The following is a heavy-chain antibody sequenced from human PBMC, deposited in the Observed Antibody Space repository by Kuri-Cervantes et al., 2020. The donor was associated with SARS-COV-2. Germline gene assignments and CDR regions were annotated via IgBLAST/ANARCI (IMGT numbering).Heavy chain of an antibody. Sequence: GGSLRLSCTTSGFTFSGSGMSWVRQGPGKGLEWVAYIKQDGSEKYFVDSVKGRFTISRDNAKNMLFLQMNRLRAEDTAVYYCLRDGDHWNFDYWGQGTLVTVSS. J-gene: IGHJ4*02. CDR1: GFTFSGSG. D-gene: IGHD1-1*01. CDR3: LRDGDHWNFDY. CDR2: IKQDGSEK. V-gene: IGHV3-7*04.